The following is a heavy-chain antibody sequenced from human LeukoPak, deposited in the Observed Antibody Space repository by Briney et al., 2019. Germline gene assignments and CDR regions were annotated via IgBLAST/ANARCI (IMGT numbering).Heavy chain of an antibody. J-gene: IGHJ3*02. D-gene: IGHD3-9*01. Sequence: SETLSLTCAVYGGSFSGYYWSWIRQPPGKGPQWIGEINHSGSANYNPSLKSRVTISVDTSKNQFSLKLSSVTAADTAVYYCASLVGPRKLRCFDWRYAFDIWGQGTMVTVSS. CDR1: GGSFSGYY. CDR3: ASLVGPRKLRCFDWRYAFDI. V-gene: IGHV4-34*01. CDR2: INHSGSA.